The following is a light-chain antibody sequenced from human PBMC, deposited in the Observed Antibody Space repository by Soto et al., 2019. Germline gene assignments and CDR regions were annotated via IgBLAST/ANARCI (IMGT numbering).Light chain of an antibody. V-gene: IGLV2-14*01. J-gene: IGLJ1*01. CDR3: SSYTSSSTGYV. CDR2: EVS. Sequence: QSALTQPASVSGSPGQSITISCTGTSSDVGGYNYVSWYQQHPGKAPKLMIYEVSNRPSGVSNRFSGSKSGNTASLTISGLPAEDEADYYCSSYTSSSTGYVFGTGTKLTVL. CDR1: SSDVGGYNY.